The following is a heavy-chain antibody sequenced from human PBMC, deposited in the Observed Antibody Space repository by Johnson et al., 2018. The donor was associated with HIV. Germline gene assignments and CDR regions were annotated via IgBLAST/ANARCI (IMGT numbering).Heavy chain of an antibody. D-gene: IGHD6-13*01. CDR3: ARDLYTSSWYFAFDI. Sequence: VQLVESGGGLVQPGGSLRLSCAVSGFTFNTYWMHWVRQAPGKGLVWVARINTAGGSTSYVDSVKGRFTVSRDNAKNTLYLQMNSLRADDTAVYCCARDLYTSSWYFAFDIWGQGTMVTVSA. CDR2: INTAGGST. CDR1: GFTFNTYW. J-gene: IGHJ3*02. V-gene: IGHV3-74*01.